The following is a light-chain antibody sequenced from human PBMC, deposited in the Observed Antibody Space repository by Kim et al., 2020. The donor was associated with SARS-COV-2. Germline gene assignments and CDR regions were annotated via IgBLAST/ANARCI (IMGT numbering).Light chain of an antibody. J-gene: IGLJ2*01. Sequence: QSVLTQPPSVSGAPGQRVTISCTGSSSNIGAGYDVHWYQQLPGTAPKLLIYGNSNRPSAVPDRFSGSKSGTSASLAITGLQAEDEADYYCQSYDSSLYVVFGGGTQLTVL. CDR1: SSNIGAGYD. CDR2: GNS. V-gene: IGLV1-40*01. CDR3: QSYDSSLYVV.